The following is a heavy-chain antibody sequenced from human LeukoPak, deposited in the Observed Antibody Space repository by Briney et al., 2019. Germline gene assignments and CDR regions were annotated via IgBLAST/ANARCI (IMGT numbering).Heavy chain of an antibody. J-gene: IGHJ3*02. CDR1: GFTFSTYS. V-gene: IGHV3-48*02. CDR3: ARVDWMIGAFDI. D-gene: IGHD3-22*01. CDR2: ITSSSSTI. Sequence: GGSLRLSCAASGFTFSTYSMNWVRQAPGRGLEWVSYITSSSSTIYYADSVRGRFTISRDNAKNSLYLQMNSLRDEDTAVYYCARVDWMIGAFDIWGQGTMVTVSS.